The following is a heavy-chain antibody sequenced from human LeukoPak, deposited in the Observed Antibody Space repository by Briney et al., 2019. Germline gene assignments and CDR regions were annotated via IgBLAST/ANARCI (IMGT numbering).Heavy chain of an antibody. J-gene: IGHJ5*02. V-gene: IGHV4-59*01. CDR2: IYYSGTT. CDR3: ARGHTESADDYGNWFHP. D-gene: IGHD5-12*01. Sequence: PSETLSLTCTVSGGSMRSYYWSWIRQPPGKGLEWIGYIYYSGTTKYNPSLKSRVTISVDTSKNQFSLKLNSLTAADTAVYYCARGHTESADDYGNWFHPWGQGTLVTVSS. CDR1: GGSMRSYY.